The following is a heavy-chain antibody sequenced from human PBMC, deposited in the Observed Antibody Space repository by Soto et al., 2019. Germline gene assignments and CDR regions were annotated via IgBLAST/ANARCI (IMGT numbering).Heavy chain of an antibody. CDR1: GGSISSSSYY. D-gene: IGHD3-22*01. CDR2: IYYSGST. Sequence: SETLSLTCTVSGGSISSSSYYWGWIRQPPGKGLEWIGNIYYSGSTYYNPSLKSRVTISVDTSKNQFSLKLSSVTAADTAVYYCLLGSGWKDFDYWGQGTLVT. V-gene: IGHV4-39*01. J-gene: IGHJ4*02. CDR3: LLGSGWKDFDY.